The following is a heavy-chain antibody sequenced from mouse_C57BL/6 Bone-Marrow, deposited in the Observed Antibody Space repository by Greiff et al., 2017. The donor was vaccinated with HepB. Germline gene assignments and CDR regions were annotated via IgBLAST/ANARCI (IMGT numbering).Heavy chain of an antibody. V-gene: IGHV5-2*01. J-gene: IGHJ4*01. D-gene: IGHD2-3*01. CDR2: INSDGGST. CDR1: EYEFPSHD. Sequence: EVKLVESGGGLVQPGESLKLSCESNEYEFPSHDMSWVRKTPEKRLELVAAINSDGGSTYYPDTMERRLIIAKDNTKKTLYLQMSSLRSEDTALYYCARRDGYHAMDYWGQGTSVTVSS. CDR3: ARRDGYHAMDY.